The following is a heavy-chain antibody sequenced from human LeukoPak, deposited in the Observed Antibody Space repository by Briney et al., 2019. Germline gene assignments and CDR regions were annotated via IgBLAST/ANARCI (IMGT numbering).Heavy chain of an antibody. J-gene: IGHJ4*02. CDR2: IKQDGSEK. CDR3: ARVDKWESYYFDY. Sequence: GGSLRLSCAASGFTFSSYNMNWVRQAPGKGLEWVANIKQDGSEKYYVDSVKGRFTISRDNAKNSLYLQMNSLRAEDTAVYYCARVDKWESYYFDYWGQGTLVTVSS. D-gene: IGHD1-26*01. V-gene: IGHV3-7*04. CDR1: GFTFSSYN.